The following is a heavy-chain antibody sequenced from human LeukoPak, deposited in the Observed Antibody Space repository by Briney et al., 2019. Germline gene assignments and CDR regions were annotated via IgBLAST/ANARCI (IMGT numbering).Heavy chain of an antibody. CDR2: IYSDGVT. CDR1: GFIVNSYA. Sequence: GGSLRLSCAASGFIVNSYAMSWVRQAPGKGLAWVSLIYSDGVTQYADSVKGLFTISRDNSKNTLYLQMNSLRDEDTAVYFCARDRAEGKTWVEFDPWGQGTLVTVSS. J-gene: IGHJ5*02. V-gene: IGHV3-66*02. CDR3: ARDRAEGKTWVEFDP.